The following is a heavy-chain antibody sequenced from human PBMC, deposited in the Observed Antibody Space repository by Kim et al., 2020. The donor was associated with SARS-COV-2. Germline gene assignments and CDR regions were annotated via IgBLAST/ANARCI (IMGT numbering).Heavy chain of an antibody. CDR3: TRVPPYSNSWWDAFDI. V-gene: IGHV3-73*01. CDR1: GFTFSDSA. D-gene: IGHD6-13*01. CDR2: IRSKTNSSAT. Sequence: GGSLRLSCAASGFTFSDSAMYWVRQASGKGLEWVGRIRSKTNSSATAYDVSVKGRFIISRDDSKNTAYLQMNSLKTEDTAIYYCTRVPPYSNSWWDAFDIWGQGTMVTVSS. J-gene: IGHJ3*02.